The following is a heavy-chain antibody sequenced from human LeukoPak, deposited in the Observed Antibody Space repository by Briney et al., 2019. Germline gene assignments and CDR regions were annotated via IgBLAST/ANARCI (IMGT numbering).Heavy chain of an antibody. CDR1: GGSISSGSYY. Sequence: SETLSLTCTVSGGSISSGSYYWSWIRQPAGKGLEWIGHIYTSGSTNNNPSLKSRVTISVDTSKNQFSLRLSSVTAADTAVYYCARSSVTFSGVPINDAFDIWGQGTMVTVSS. CDR3: ARSSVTFSGVPINDAFDI. D-gene: IGHD3-3*01. J-gene: IGHJ3*02. V-gene: IGHV4-61*09. CDR2: IYTSGST.